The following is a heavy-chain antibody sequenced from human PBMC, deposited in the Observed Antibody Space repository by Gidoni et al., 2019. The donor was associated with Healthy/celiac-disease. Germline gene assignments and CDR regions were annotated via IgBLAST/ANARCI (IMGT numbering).Heavy chain of an antibody. CDR1: GGSFSGYY. J-gene: IGHJ6*02. CDR2: INHSGST. CDR3: ARGTGVQQDIVVVPAARDYYYGMDV. D-gene: IGHD2-2*01. Sequence: QVQLQQWGAGLLKPAETLSLTCAVYGGSFSGYYWSWIRQPPGKGLEWIGEINHSGSTNYNPPLKRRVTISVDTSKNQFSLKLSSVTAADTAVYYCARGTGVQQDIVVVPAARDYYYGMDVWGQGTTVTVSS. V-gene: IGHV4-34*01.